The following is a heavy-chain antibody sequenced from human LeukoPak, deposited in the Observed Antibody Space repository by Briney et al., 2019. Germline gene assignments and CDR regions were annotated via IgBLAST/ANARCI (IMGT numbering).Heavy chain of an antibody. V-gene: IGHV1-18*01. Sequence: ASVRVSFKASGYTFTDYAFSWVRQAPGQGLEWMGWIRAYSGDTNYAQKFQARVTMTTDTSTNTAYLDLWSLRSDDTAIYYCARDVGGVAVAGTVDYWGQGTLVTVSS. J-gene: IGHJ4*02. CDR2: IRAYSGDT. CDR3: ARDVGGVAVAGTVDY. CDR1: GYTFTDYA. D-gene: IGHD6-19*01.